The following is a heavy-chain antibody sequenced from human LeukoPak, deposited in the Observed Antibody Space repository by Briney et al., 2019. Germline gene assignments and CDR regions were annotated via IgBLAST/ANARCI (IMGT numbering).Heavy chain of an antibody. CDR1: GFTFSSYG. Sequence: GGSLRLSCTASGFTFSSYGMHWVRQAPGRGLEWVAAIQYDGSIEYYADSVKGRFTISRDQSKNTLFLQVNSLRAEDTAVYYCARDSCGSPSCFDYWGQRTLVTVSS. CDR2: IQYDGSIE. CDR3: ARDSCGSPSCFDY. V-gene: IGHV3-33*01. D-gene: IGHD2-2*01. J-gene: IGHJ4*02.